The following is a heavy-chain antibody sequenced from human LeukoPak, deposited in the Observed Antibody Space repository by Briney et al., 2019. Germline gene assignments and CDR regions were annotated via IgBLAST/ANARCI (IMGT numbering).Heavy chain of an antibody. V-gene: IGHV3-30*18. D-gene: IGHD3-3*01. CDR3: AKSYYDFWSGYYQTFDY. CDR1: GFTFSSYG. J-gene: IGHJ4*02. Sequence: GGSLRLSCAASGFTFSSYGMQWVRQAPGKGLEWVAVISYDGRNKYYADSVKGRFTISRDNSKNTLYLQMNSLRAEDTAVYYCAKSYYDFWSGYYQTFDYWGQETLVTVSS. CDR2: ISYDGRNK.